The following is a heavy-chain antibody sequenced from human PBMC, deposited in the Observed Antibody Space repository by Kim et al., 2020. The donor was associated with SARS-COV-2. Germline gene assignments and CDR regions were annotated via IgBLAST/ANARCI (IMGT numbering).Heavy chain of an antibody. V-gene: IGHV3-30*18. CDR1: GFTFSSYG. CDR3: AKDGGVTLFKGRGDFDY. J-gene: IGHJ4*02. Sequence: GGSLRLSCAASGFTFSSYGMHWVRQAPGKGLEWVSVISYDGSNKFYADSVKGRFTISRDDSKNTLYLQMYSLRAEDTSVYYCAKDGGVTLFKGRGDFDYWGQGTLVTVSS. D-gene: IGHD3-3*01. CDR2: ISYDGSNK.